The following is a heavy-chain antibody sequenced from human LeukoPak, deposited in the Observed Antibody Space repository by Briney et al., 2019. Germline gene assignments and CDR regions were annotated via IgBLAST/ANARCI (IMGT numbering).Heavy chain of an antibody. Sequence: ASVKVSCKASGYTFTSYGISWVRQAPGQGLERMGWISAYNGNTNYAQKLQGRVTMTTDTSTSTAYMELRSLRSDDTAVYYCARDTGLRRYYYGMDVWGQGTTVTVSS. CDR1: GYTFTSYG. D-gene: IGHD4-17*01. J-gene: IGHJ6*02. CDR3: ARDTGLRRYYYGMDV. CDR2: ISAYNGNT. V-gene: IGHV1-18*01.